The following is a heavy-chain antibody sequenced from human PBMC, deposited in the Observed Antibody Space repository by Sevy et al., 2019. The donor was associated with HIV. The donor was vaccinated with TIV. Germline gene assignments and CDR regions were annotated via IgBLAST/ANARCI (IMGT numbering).Heavy chain of an antibody. D-gene: IGHD6-13*01. J-gene: IGHJ6*02. Sequence: GGSLRLSCAASGFTFSSYGMRWVRQAPGKGLEWVAVISYDGSNKYYADSVKGRFTISRDNSKNTLYLQMNSLRAEDTAVYYCAKIAAADPGGFYYYYGMDVWGQGTTVTVSS. V-gene: IGHV3-30*18. CDR1: GFTFSSYG. CDR2: ISYDGSNK. CDR3: AKIAAADPGGFYYYYGMDV.